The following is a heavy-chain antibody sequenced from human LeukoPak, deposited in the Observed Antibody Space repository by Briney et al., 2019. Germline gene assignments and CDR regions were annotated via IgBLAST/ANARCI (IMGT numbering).Heavy chain of an antibody. CDR2: VSGGGTST. V-gene: IGHV3-23*01. D-gene: IGHD6-19*01. CDR1: GFTFSSYA. J-gene: IGHJ4*02. Sequence: GGSLRLSCAASGFTFSSYAMSWVRQAPGKGLEWVSSVSGGGTSTWYADSVKGRFSISRDDSKNMQFLQMNSLRPEDTALYFCAKRITVSAGFSFDSWGQGILVTVSS. CDR3: AKRITVSAGFSFDS.